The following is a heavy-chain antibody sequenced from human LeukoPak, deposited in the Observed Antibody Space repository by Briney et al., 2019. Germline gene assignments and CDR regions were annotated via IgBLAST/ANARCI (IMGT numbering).Heavy chain of an antibody. V-gene: IGHV4-4*07. CDR1: GGSISSYY. Sequence: SETLSLTCTVSGGSISSYYWSWIRQPAGKGLEWIGRIFASGSTNSNPSLKSRVTMSVDTSKNQFSLKLSSVTAADTAVYCCARAPRTVPAAYYMDVWGKGTTVTVSS. J-gene: IGHJ6*03. CDR3: ARAPRTVPAAYYMDV. CDR2: IFASGST. D-gene: IGHD2-2*01.